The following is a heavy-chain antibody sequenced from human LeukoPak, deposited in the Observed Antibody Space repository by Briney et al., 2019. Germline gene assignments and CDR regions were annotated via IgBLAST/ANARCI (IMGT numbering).Heavy chain of an antibody. D-gene: IGHD1-26*01. CDR1: GGTFSSYD. J-gene: IGHJ2*01. Sequence: ASVKVSCKASGGTFSSYDINWVRQATGQGLEWMGWMNPNSGNTGYAQKFQGRVTMTRNTSISTAYMELSSLRSEDTAVYYCATDSGRYRNWYFDLWGRGTLVTVSS. V-gene: IGHV1-8*02. CDR3: ATDSGRYRNWYFDL. CDR2: MNPNSGNT.